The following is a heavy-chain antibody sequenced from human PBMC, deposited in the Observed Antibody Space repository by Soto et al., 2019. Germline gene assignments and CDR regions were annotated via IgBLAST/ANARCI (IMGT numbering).Heavy chain of an antibody. CDR3: ARAEGNYYDSSGYYYYYYYMDV. CDR1: GGSISSGGYY. J-gene: IGHJ6*03. CDR2: IYYSGST. Sequence: SETLSLTCTVSGGSISSGGYYWSWIRQHPGKGLEWIGYIYYSGSTYYNPSLKSRVTISVDTSKNQFSLKLSSVTAADTAVYYCARAEGNYYDSSGYYYYYYYMDVWGKGTTVTVSS. V-gene: IGHV4-31*03. D-gene: IGHD3-22*01.